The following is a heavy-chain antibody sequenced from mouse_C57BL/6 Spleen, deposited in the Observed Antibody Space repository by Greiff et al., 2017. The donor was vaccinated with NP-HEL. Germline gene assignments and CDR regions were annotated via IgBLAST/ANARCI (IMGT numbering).Heavy chain of an antibody. Sequence: EVQLQQSGPELVKPGASVKISCKASGYTFTDYYMNWVKQSHGKSLEWIGDINPNNGGTSYNQKFKGKATLPVDKSSSTAYMELRSLTSEDSAVYYCARSVLRHLGPAWCAYWGQGTLVTVSA. V-gene: IGHV1-26*01. CDR2: INPNNGGT. CDR1: GYTFTDYY. J-gene: IGHJ3*01. D-gene: IGHD1-2*01. CDR3: ARSVLRHLGPAWCAY.